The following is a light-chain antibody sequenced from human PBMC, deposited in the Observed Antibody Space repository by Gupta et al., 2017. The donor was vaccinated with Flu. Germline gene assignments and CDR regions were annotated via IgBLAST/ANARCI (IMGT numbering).Light chain of an antibody. J-gene: IGLJ1*01. Sequence: QSALTQPPPASGSPRQSITISRPGTSSDIGAYKYVSWPQQHAGKAPKLIIYEVTKRPSGVPDRFSGSKSGNTASLTVSGLQAEDEGDYYCSSHTVSDTFVFGTGTAVTVL. CDR2: EVT. CDR3: SSHTVSDTFV. V-gene: IGLV2-8*01. CDR1: SSDIGAYKY.